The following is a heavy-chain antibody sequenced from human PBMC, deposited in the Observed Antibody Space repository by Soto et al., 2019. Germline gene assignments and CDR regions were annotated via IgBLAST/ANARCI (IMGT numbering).Heavy chain of an antibody. CDR3: TRILWSSRRDALDI. D-gene: IGHD2-21*01. J-gene: IGHJ6*02. Sequence: DVQLFESGGDLVQPGGSLRLSCIASGFTFRNYAMAWVRQAPGEDLEWVSAIGTSGTPTLYEDSVKSRFSISRDDSRNTVSLQMNSVGVEDTATYYCTRILWSSRRDALDIWGQGTTVTVSS. V-gene: IGHV3-23*01. CDR2: IGTSGTPT. CDR1: GFTFRNYA.